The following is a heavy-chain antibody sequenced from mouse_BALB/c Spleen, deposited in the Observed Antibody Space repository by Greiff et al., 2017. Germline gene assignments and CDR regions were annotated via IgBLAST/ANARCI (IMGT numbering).Heavy chain of an antibody. CDR3: ARLRDYAMDY. CDR2: ISSGSSTI. V-gene: IGHV5-17*02. D-gene: IGHD2-12*01. Sequence: EVQLMESGGGLVQPGGSRKLSCAASGFTFSSFGMHWVRQAPEKGLEWVAYISSGSSTIYYADTVKGRSTITRDNPKNTLFLQMTSLRSEDTAMYYCARLRDYAMDYWGQGTSVTVSS. J-gene: IGHJ4*01. CDR1: GFTFSSFG.